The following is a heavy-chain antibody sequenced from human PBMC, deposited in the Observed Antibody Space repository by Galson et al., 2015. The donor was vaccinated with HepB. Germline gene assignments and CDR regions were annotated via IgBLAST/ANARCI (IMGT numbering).Heavy chain of an antibody. D-gene: IGHD6-13*01. Sequence: SLRLSCAASGFTVSFNYMSWVRQAPGKGLEWVSVIYSGGRAYYADSVKGRFTISRDYSKNTLYIQMNSLRAEDTAVYYCASNRSSWYRYFDYWGQGTLVTVSS. V-gene: IGHV3-66*02. CDR2: IYSGGRA. CDR3: ASNRSSWYRYFDY. J-gene: IGHJ4*02. CDR1: GFTVSFNY.